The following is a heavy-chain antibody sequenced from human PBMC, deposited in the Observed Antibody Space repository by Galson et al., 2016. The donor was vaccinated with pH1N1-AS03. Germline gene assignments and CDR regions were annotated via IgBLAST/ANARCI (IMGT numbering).Heavy chain of an antibody. D-gene: IGHD5/OR15-5a*01. J-gene: IGHJ4*02. V-gene: IGHV3-23*01. CDR2: IWGNGDST. CDR1: GFTVSTYS. CDR3: VKDMKPDGVYDLDY. Sequence: SLRLSCAASGFTVSTYSMNRVRQAPGKGLEWVSGIWGNGDSTYYADFVKGRFTISRDNSKNTLYLQMNSLRADDTAVYCCVKDMKPDGVYDLDYWGQGTLVTVSS.